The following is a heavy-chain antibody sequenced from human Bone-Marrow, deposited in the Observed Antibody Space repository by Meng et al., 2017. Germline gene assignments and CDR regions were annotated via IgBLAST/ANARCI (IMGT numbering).Heavy chain of an antibody. D-gene: IGHD4-11*01. Sequence: QVQLQGSGPGLVKPSQTLSLTCVVSGGSFSDYYWSWIRQPPGKGLEWIGEINHSGSTNYNPSLESRATISVDTSQNNLSLKLSSVTAADSAVYYCARGPTTMAHDFDYWGQGTLVTVSS. J-gene: IGHJ4*02. CDR3: ARGPTTMAHDFDY. V-gene: IGHV4-34*09. CDR1: GGSFSDYY. CDR2: INHSGST.